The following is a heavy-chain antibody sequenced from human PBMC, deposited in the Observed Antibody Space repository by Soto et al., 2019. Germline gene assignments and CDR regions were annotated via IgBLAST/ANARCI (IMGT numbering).Heavy chain of an antibody. V-gene: IGHV1-8*01. J-gene: IGHJ6*03. CDR1: GYSLTSND. CDR3: ARGYYGSGSYPALSYYYYMDV. CDR2: MNPNSGNT. Sequence: ASVKVSCEAFGYSLTSNDVNWVRQATGQGLEWMGWMNPNSGNTGYAQKFQGRVTMTRNTSISTAYMELSSLRSEDTAVYYCARGYYGSGSYPALSYYYYMDVWGKGTTVTVSS. D-gene: IGHD3-10*01.